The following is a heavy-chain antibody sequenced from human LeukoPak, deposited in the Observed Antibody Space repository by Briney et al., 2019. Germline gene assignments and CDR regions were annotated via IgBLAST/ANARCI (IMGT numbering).Heavy chain of an antibody. J-gene: IGHJ4*02. D-gene: IGHD3-9*01. Sequence: ASVEVSCKVSGYTLTELSMHWVRQAPGKGLEWMGGFDPEDGETIYAQKFQGRVTMTEDTSTDTAYMELSSLRSEDTAVYYCATGVLRYFDWLPLPDYWGQGTLVTVSS. CDR2: FDPEDGET. CDR1: GYTLTELS. CDR3: ATGVLRYFDWLPLPDY. V-gene: IGHV1-24*01.